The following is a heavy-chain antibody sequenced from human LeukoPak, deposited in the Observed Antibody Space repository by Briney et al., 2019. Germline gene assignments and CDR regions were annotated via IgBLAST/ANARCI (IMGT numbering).Heavy chain of an antibody. CDR2: ISGSGGGT. CDR3: AKSKVEWLVFDY. J-gene: IGHJ4*02. V-gene: IGHV3-23*01. D-gene: IGHD6-19*01. Sequence: GGSLRLSCAASGFTFSSYAMSWVRQAPGKGLEWVSAISGSGGGTYYADSVKGRFTISRDNSKNTLYLQMNSLRAEDTAVYYCAKSKVEWLVFDYWGQGTLVTVSS. CDR1: GFTFSSYA.